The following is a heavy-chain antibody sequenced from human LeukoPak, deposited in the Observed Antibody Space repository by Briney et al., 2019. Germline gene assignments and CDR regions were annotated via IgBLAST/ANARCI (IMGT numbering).Heavy chain of an antibody. Sequence: SETLSLTCAVYGGTFSGYYWSWIRQPPGKGLEWIGYIYYSGSTNYNPSLKSRVTISVDTSKNQLSLKLSSVTAADTAVYYCAREGSYYRFDYWGQGTLVTVSS. CDR2: IYYSGST. J-gene: IGHJ4*02. V-gene: IGHV4-59*01. D-gene: IGHD1-26*01. CDR3: AREGSYYRFDY. CDR1: GGTFSGYY.